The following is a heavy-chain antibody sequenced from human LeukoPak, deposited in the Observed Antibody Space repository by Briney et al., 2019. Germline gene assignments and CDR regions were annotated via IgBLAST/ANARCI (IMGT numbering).Heavy chain of an antibody. CDR2: IYHSGST. Sequence: SETLSLTCTVSGYSISSGYYWGWIRQPPGKGPEWIGSIYHSGSTYYNPSLKSRGTISVDTSKNQFSLKLSSVTAADTAAYYCARVLRIAAADTNWFDPWGQGTLVTVSS. CDR3: ARVLRIAAADTNWFDP. V-gene: IGHV4-38-2*02. J-gene: IGHJ5*02. D-gene: IGHD6-13*01. CDR1: GYSISSGYY.